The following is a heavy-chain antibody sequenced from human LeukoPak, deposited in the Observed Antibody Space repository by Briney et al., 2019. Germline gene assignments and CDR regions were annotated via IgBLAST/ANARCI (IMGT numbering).Heavy chain of an antibody. Sequence: GGSLRLSCAASGFTFSSYEMNWVRQAPGKGLEWVSYISSSGSTIYYADPVKGRFTISRDNAKNSLYLQMNSLRAGDTAVYYCAELGITMIGGVWGKGTTVTISS. D-gene: IGHD3-10*02. CDR1: GFTFSSYE. J-gene: IGHJ6*04. CDR2: ISSSGSTI. V-gene: IGHV3-48*03. CDR3: AELGITMIGGV.